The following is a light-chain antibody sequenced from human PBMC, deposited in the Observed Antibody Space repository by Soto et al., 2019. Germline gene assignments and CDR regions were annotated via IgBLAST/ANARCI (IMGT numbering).Light chain of an antibody. V-gene: IGKV3-11*01. CDR1: QSVSSS. Sequence: EIVLTQSPATLSLSPGERATLSCRASQSVSSSLAWYQQKPGQAPRLLIYDASNRATGIPARFSGSGSGTDFTLTISSLDPEDFAVYYCQQRSKWPLTFGPGTRVDIK. CDR3: QQRSKWPLT. J-gene: IGKJ3*01. CDR2: DAS.